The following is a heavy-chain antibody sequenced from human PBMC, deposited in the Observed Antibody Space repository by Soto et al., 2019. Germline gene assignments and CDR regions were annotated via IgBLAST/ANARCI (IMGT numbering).Heavy chain of an antibody. CDR1: GFTFSIYG. Sequence: QAGGSLRLSCAASGFTFSIYGMQWVRQAPGKGLEWVAVISYDGSNKYYADSVKGRFTISRDNSKNTLYLQMNSLRAEDTAVYYCAKEVKYYYDSSGYYLPYYFDYWGQGTLVTVSS. V-gene: IGHV3-30*18. CDR2: ISYDGSNK. CDR3: AKEVKYYYDSSGYYLPYYFDY. J-gene: IGHJ4*02. D-gene: IGHD3-22*01.